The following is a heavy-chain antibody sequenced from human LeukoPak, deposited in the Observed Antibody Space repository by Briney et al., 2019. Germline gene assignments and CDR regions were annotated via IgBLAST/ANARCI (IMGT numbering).Heavy chain of an antibody. CDR1: GGSFSGYY. J-gene: IGHJ3*02. D-gene: IGHD4-11*01. Sequence: PSETLSLTCAVYGGSFSGYYWSWIRQPPGKGLEWIGEINHSGSTNYNPSLKIRVTISVDTSKNQFSLKLRCVTAADTAVYYCATVHYGNYELGAFDIWAQGTMVTVSS. CDR3: ATVHYGNYELGAFDI. CDR2: INHSGST. V-gene: IGHV4-34*01.